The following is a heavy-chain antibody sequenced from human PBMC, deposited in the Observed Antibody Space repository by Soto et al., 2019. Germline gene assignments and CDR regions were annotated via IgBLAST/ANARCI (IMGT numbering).Heavy chain of an antibody. CDR1: GYTFTSYG. Sequence: GASVKVSCKASGYTFTSYGISWVRQAPGQGLEWMGWISAYNGNTNYAQKLQGRVTMTTDTSTSTAYMELRSLRSDDTAVYYCARRLPTVTYYYYYYMDVWGKGTTVTVSS. CDR2: ISAYNGNT. CDR3: ARRLPTVTYYYYYYMDV. J-gene: IGHJ6*03. D-gene: IGHD4-17*01. V-gene: IGHV1-18*01.